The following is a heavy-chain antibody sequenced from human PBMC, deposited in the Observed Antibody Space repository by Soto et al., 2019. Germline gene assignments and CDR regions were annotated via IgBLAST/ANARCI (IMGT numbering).Heavy chain of an antibody. CDR2: ISAYNGNT. CDR3: ARDGGYCSSTSCYTGFYYNGMDV. V-gene: IGHV1-18*01. J-gene: IGHJ6*02. D-gene: IGHD2-2*02. CDR1: GYTFTSYG. Sequence: VQLVQSGAEVKKPGASVKVSCKASGYTFTSYGINWVRQAPGQGLEWMGWISAYNGNTNYAQKRRGRVTMTTDTSTSTAYMELRSLRSDDTAVYYCARDGGYCSSTSCYTGFYYNGMDVWGQGTTVTVSS.